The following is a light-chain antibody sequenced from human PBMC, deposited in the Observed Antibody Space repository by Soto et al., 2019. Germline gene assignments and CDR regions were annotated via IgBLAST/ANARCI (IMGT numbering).Light chain of an antibody. CDR3: QSYDSSLSGSGV. CDR2: GNS. J-gene: IGLJ1*01. Sequence: QSVLTQPPSVSGAPGQRVTISCTGSSSNIGAGYDVHWYQQLPGTAPKLLIYGNSNRPSGVPDRFSGSKSGTSAFLAITGLQAEDEADYYCQSYDSSLSGSGVFGTGTQLTVL. CDR1: SSNIGAGYD. V-gene: IGLV1-40*01.